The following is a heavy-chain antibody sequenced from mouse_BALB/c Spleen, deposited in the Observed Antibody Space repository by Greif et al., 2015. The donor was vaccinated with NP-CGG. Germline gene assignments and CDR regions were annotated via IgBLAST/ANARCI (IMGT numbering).Heavy chain of an antibody. Sequence: QVQLQQSGPELVRPGVSVKISCKGSSYTFTDYAMHWVKQSHAKSLEWIGVISTYYGNTNYNQKFKGKATMTVDKSSSTAYMELARLTSEDAAVYYGARGHYGSSSYCDVWGAGTTVTVSA. J-gene: IGHJ1*01. D-gene: IGHD1-1*01. CDR3: ARGHYGSSSYCDV. CDR2: ISTYYGNT. CDR1: SYTFTDYA. V-gene: IGHV1-67*01.